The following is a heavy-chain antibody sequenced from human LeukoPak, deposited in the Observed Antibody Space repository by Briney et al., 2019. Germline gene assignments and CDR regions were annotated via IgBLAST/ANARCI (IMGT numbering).Heavy chain of an antibody. V-gene: IGHV3-7*03. Sequence: GGSLRLSCAASGFTFSSYWMSWVRQAPGKGLEWVASVKEEVGAKDYVDSVKGRFTISRDNSKNTLYLQMNSLRAEDTAVYYCAKAGEYCSIPSCSPGSGFPWGKETLVTVSS. J-gene: IGHJ5*02. CDR3: AKAGEYCSIPSCSPGSGFP. CDR2: VKEEVGAK. D-gene: IGHD2-2*01. CDR1: GFTFSSYW.